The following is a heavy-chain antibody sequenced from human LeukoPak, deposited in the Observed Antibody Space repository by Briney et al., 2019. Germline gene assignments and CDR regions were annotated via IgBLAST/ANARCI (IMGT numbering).Heavy chain of an antibody. CDR2: MNQDGSEK. V-gene: IGHV3-7*01. J-gene: IGHJ6*03. CDR3: ARDLYNWNYYYFYYMDV. CDR1: GLTFSSYW. Sequence: GGSLRLSCAASGLTFSSYWMSWVRQAPGKGLEWVANMNQDGSEKHYVDSVKGRFTISRDNAKNSLYLQMNSLSAEDTAVYYCARDLYNWNYYYFYYMDVWGKGTTVTVSS. D-gene: IGHD1-20*01.